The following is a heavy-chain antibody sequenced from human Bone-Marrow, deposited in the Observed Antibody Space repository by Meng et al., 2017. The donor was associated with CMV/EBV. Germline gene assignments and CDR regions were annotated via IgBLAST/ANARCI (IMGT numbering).Heavy chain of an antibody. CDR1: GYTFTSYY. D-gene: IGHD6-19*01. Sequence: ASVKVSCKASGYTFTSYYMHWVRQAPGQGLEWMGIINPSGGSTSYAQKFQGRVTITADKSTSTAYMELSSLRSEDTAVYYCASYSSGCLNYWGQGTLVTVSS. CDR3: ASYSSGCLNY. CDR2: INPSGGST. V-gene: IGHV1-46*01. J-gene: IGHJ4*02.